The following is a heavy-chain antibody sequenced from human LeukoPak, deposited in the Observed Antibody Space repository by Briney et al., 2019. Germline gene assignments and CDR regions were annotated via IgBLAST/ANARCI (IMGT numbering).Heavy chain of an antibody. CDR3: AELGITMIGGV. J-gene: IGHJ6*04. V-gene: IGHV3-11*04. D-gene: IGHD3-10*02. Sequence: PGGSLRLSCGASGFTVRSSYLSWVRQPPGRGLEGVSYVSSSGSTIYYADAVKGRFTISRDSAKNSLYLQMNSLRAEDTAVYYCAELGITMIGGVWGKGTTVTISS. CDR2: VSSSGSTI. CDR1: GFTVRSSY.